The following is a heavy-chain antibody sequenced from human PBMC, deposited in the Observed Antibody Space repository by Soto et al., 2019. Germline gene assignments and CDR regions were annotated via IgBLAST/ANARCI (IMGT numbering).Heavy chain of an antibody. D-gene: IGHD6-19*01. CDR3: ARLFDTSGWYDY. Sequence: GESLKISCEASGYSFTSYWNGWVRQMPGKGLERMGIIYPGDSDTRYSPSFQGLVTISADKSITTTYLQCSSLKASDTAIYYCARLFDTSGWYDYWGQGTLVTVSS. J-gene: IGHJ4*02. CDR2: IYPGDSDT. V-gene: IGHV5-51*01. CDR1: GYSFTSYW.